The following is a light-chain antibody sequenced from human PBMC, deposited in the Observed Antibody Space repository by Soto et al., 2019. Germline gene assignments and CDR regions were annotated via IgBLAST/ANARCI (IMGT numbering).Light chain of an antibody. Sequence: EIVMTQSPATLSVSPGERATLSCRASQSVSSNLAWYQQKPGQAPRLLIYGASTRATGIPARFSGSGSGTALTRTISSLQSEDFAVYYCQQYNNWPYTFGQGTKLEIK. CDR1: QSVSSN. J-gene: IGKJ2*01. CDR2: GAS. V-gene: IGKV3-15*01. CDR3: QQYNNWPYT.